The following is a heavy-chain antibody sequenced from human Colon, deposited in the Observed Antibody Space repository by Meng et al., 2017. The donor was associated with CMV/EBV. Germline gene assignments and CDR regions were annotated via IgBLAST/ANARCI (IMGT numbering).Heavy chain of an antibody. CDR2: INSDGSST. CDR1: GFTFSSYW. CDR3: AKSATGYGMDV. V-gene: IGHV3-74*01. D-gene: IGHD3-10*01. Sequence: GGSLRLSCAASGFTFSSYWMHWVRQAPGKGLVWVSRINSDGSSTSYADSVKGRFTISRDNAKNTLYLQMNSLRAEDTAVYYCAKSATGYGMDVWGQGTTVTVSS. J-gene: IGHJ6*02.